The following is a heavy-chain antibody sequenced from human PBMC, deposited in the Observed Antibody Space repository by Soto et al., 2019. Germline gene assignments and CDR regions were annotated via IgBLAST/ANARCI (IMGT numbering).Heavy chain of an antibody. V-gene: IGHV1-18*01. Sequence: ASVKVSCKASGYTFTSYGISWVRQAPGQGLEWMGWISAYNGNTNYAQKLQGRVTMTTDTSTSTAYMELRSLRSDDTAVYYCASSRGPNDCSGGSGYDNWFDPWGQGTLVTGSS. CDR2: ISAYNGNT. CDR1: GYTFTSYG. D-gene: IGHD2-15*01. CDR3: ASSRGPNDCSGGSGYDNWFDP. J-gene: IGHJ5*02.